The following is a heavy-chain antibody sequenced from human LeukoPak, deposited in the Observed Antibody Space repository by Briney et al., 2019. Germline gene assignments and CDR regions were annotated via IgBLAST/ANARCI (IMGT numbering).Heavy chain of an antibody. CDR2: IYTSGST. V-gene: IGHV4-4*07. D-gene: IGHD3-22*01. CDR3: ARESVTMIVVTRGAFDI. CDR1: GGSISSYY. J-gene: IGHJ3*02. Sequence: PSETLSLTCTVSGGSISSYYWSWIRQPAGKGLEWIGRIYTSGSTNYNPSLKSRVTMSVDTSKNQFSLKLSSVTAADTAVYYCARESVTMIVVTRGAFDIWGQGTMVTVSS.